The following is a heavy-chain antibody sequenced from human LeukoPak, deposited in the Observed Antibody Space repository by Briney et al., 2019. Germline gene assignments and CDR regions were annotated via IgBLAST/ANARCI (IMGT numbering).Heavy chain of an antibody. Sequence: LSLTCTVSGGSISSSSYYMSWIRQAPGKGLEWVSYISSSGSTIYYADSVKGRFTISRDNAKNSLYLQMNSLRAEDTAVYYCARGQYYDSSGYPKGYNWFDPWGQGTLVTVSS. CDR1: GGSISSSSYY. CDR3: ARGQYYDSSGYPKGYNWFDP. CDR2: ISSSGSTI. D-gene: IGHD3-22*01. J-gene: IGHJ5*02. V-gene: IGHV3-11*01.